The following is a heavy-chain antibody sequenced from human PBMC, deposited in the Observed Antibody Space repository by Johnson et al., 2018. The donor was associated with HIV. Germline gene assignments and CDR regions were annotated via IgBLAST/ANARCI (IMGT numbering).Heavy chain of an antibody. V-gene: IGHV3-7*01. J-gene: IGHJ3*02. D-gene: IGHD7-27*01. CDR2: IKQDGSEK. CDR3: AKSPLGRLREGAFDI. Sequence: VQLVESGGGVVQPGRSLRLSCAASGFSFSSYGMAWVRQAPGKGLEWVANIKQDGSEKYYVDSVKGRFTISRDNSKNTLYLQMNSLRAEDTAVYYCAKSPLGRLREGAFDIWGQGTMVTVSS. CDR1: GFSFSSYG.